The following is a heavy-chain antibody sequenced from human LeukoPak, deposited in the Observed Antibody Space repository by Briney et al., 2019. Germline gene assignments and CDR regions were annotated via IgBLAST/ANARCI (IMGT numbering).Heavy chain of an antibody. J-gene: IGHJ4*02. V-gene: IGHV4-59*01. CDR2: IYFSGST. CDR3: ARTDVQVWL. CDR1: GGSINDYY. D-gene: IGHD5-12*01. Sequence: PSETLSLTCTVSGGSINDYYWSWIRQPPGKGLEWIGYIYFSGSTNYNPSLKSRVTMSIDTSKRYFFLRLTSVAASDTAIYYCARTDVQVWLWGQGTLVTVSS.